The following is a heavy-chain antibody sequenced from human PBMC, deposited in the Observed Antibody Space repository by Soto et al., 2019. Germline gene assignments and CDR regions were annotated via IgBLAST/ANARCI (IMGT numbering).Heavy chain of an antibody. CDR2: VYYNGST. CDR3: ARTYFDFWSGSHYWYFDL. Sequence: QVHLQEPGPGLVKPSETLSLTCTVSADSITTHYWSWIRQPPGEGLEWIGSVYYNGSTNHNPSLTRRLAISMDTSKNQFSLKLTSLTAADTAVYYCARTYFDFWSGSHYWYFDLWGRGTLVTVSS. D-gene: IGHD3-3*01. V-gene: IGHV4-59*11. CDR1: ADSITTHY. J-gene: IGHJ2*01.